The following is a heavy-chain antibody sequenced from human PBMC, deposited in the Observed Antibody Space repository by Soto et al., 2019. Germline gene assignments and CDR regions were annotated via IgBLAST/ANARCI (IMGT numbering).Heavy chain of an antibody. CDR2: ISSSGSSI. CDR1: GFTFSSCE. CDR3: ASISRPGYYGMDV. J-gene: IGHJ6*02. D-gene: IGHD1-20*01. Sequence: GSLRLSCAAAGFTFSSCEMNWVRQAPGKGLEWVSYISSSGSSIYYADSVKGRFTISRDNAKNSLYLQMNSLRAEDTAVYYCASISRPGYYGMDVWGQGTTVTVSS. V-gene: IGHV3-48*03.